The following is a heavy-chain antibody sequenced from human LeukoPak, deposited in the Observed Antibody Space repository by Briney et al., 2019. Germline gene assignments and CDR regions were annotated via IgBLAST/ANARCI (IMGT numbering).Heavy chain of an antibody. CDR2: IYPSGNT. Sequence: SETLSLTCSISGGSFSTHFWSWVRQPAGKGLEWIGRIYPSGNTNYNPSLRSRLNLSVDTSKTQFSLRLSSVTAADTAVYYCAREDSGSYYNYYYFYMDVWGKGTTVTISS. J-gene: IGHJ6*03. D-gene: IGHD3-10*01. CDR3: AREDSGSYYNYYYFYMDV. CDR1: GGSFSTHF. V-gene: IGHV4-4*07.